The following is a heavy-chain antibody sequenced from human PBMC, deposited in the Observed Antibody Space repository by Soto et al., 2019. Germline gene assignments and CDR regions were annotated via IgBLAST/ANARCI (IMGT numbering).Heavy chain of an antibody. CDR2: IIPILGIA. V-gene: IGHV1-69*04. CDR1: GYLFTSYG. D-gene: IGHD5-12*01. CDR3: ARGPPMATTYFDY. J-gene: IGHJ4*02. Sequence: ASVKVSCKASGYLFTSYGISWVRQAPGQGLEWMGRIIPILGIANYAQKFQGRVTITADKSTSTAYMELSSLRSEDTAVYYCARGPPMATTYFDYWGQGTPVTVSS.